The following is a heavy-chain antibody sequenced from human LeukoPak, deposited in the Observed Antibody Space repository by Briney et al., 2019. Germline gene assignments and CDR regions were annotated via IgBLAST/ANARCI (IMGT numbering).Heavy chain of an antibody. D-gene: IGHD1-1*01. CDR3: ARRQNGYYGMDV. V-gene: IGHV1-18*04. CDR2: ISAYNGNT. CDR1: GYTFTSYY. Sequence: ASVKVSCKASGYTFTSYYMHWVRQAPGQGLEWMGWISAYNGNTNYAQKLQGRVTMTTDTSTSTAYMELRSLRSDDTAVYYCARRQNGYYGMDVWGQGTTVTVSS. J-gene: IGHJ6*02.